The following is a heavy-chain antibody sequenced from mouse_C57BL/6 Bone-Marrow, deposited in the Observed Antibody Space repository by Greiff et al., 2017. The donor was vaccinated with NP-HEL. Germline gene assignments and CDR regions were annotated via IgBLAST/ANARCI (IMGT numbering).Heavy chain of an antibody. Sequence: VQLQQSGPVLVKPGASVKMSCKASGYTFTDYYMNWVKQSHGKSLEWIGVINPYNGGTSYNQKFKGKATLTVDKSSSTAYMELNSLTSEDSAVYYCARWGGYGSSFYYAMDYWGQGTSVTVSS. J-gene: IGHJ4*01. CDR1: GYTFTDYY. V-gene: IGHV1-19*01. CDR3: ARWGGYGSSFYYAMDY. D-gene: IGHD1-1*01. CDR2: INPYNGGT.